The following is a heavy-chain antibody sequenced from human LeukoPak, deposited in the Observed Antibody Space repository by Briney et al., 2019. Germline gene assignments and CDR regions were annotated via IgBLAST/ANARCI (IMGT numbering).Heavy chain of an antibody. J-gene: IGHJ4*02. D-gene: IGHD3-16*01. CDR3: ALIRDFDY. CDR1: GITLSRYW. Sequence: PGGSLRLSCAASGITLSRYWMTWVRQTPGKGLEWVANIKQDGSEKNYVDSVKGRFTISRDNAKNSLYLQMNSLRAEDTAVCYCALIRDFDYWGQGTLVTVSS. CDR2: IKQDGSEK. V-gene: IGHV3-7*05.